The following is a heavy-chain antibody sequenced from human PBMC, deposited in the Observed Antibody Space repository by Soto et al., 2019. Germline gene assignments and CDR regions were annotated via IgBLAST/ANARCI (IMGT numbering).Heavy chain of an antibody. CDR1: GFAVSANY. D-gene: IGHD4-17*01. CDR3: ATRMTTAPY. J-gene: IGHJ4*02. V-gene: IGHV3-66*01. Sequence: EAHLVGSGGGLVQPGGSLRLSCAASGFAVSANYLSWVRQAPGKGLEWVSLIYSGGDTDYADSVRGRFTISRDKPKNTLDLQMNSLHADDAAMYYCATRMTTAPYWGQGALVNVSS. CDR2: IYSGGDT.